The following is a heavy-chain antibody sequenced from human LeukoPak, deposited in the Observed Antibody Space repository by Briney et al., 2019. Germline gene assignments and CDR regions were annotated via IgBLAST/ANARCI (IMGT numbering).Heavy chain of an antibody. J-gene: IGHJ4*02. V-gene: IGHV4-30-4*08. CDR3: ARDFRGGFDY. CDR1: GGSISSDDYC. Sequence: SETLSLTCSVSGGSISSDDYCWHWIRQHPGKGLEWIGYIYYSGSTYYNPSLKSRVTISVDTSKNQFSLKLSSVTAADTAVYYCARDFRGGFDYWGQGTLVTVSS. CDR2: IYYSGST. D-gene: IGHD3-16*01.